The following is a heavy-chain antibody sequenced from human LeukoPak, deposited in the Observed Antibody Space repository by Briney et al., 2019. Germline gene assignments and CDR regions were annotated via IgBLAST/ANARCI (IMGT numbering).Heavy chain of an antibody. CDR3: AGEYGAFDI. V-gene: IGHV3-23*01. CDR1: GFTFSSYE. D-gene: IGHD3-10*01. CDR2: ISGSGGST. J-gene: IGHJ3*02. Sequence: GGSLRLSCAASGFTFSSYEMNWVRQAPGKGLEWVSAISGSGGSTYYADSVKGRFTISRDNSKNTLYLQMNSLRAEGTAVYYCAGEYGAFDIWGQGTMVTVSS.